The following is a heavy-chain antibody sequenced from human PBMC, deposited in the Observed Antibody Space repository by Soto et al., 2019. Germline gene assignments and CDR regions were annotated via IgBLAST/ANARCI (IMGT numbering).Heavy chain of an antibody. CDR3: AKDHYDSSGYYLSLFDY. CDR1: GFTFSTFW. D-gene: IGHD3-22*01. Sequence: GGSLRLSCAASGFTFSTFWMTWVRQAPGKGLEWVANIKQDGTETYYVASVKGRFTISRDNSKNTLYLQMNSLRAEDTAVYYCAKDHYDSSGYYLSLFDYWGQGTLVTVSS. J-gene: IGHJ4*02. V-gene: IGHV3-7*01. CDR2: IKQDGTET.